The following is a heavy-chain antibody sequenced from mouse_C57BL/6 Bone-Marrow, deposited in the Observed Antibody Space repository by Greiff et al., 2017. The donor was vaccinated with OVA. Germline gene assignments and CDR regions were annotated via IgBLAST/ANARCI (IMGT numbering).Heavy chain of an antibody. D-gene: IGHD2-2*01. CDR1: GFTFTDYY. CDR3: ARYRRMVLAY. J-gene: IGHJ3*01. Sequence: DVQLVESGGGLVQPGGSLSLSCAASGFTFTDYYMSWVRQPPGKALEWLGFIRNKANGYTTEYSASVKGRFTISRDNSQSILYLQMNALRAEDSATYYCARYRRMVLAYWGQGTLVTVSA. CDR2: IRNKANGYTT. V-gene: IGHV7-3*01.